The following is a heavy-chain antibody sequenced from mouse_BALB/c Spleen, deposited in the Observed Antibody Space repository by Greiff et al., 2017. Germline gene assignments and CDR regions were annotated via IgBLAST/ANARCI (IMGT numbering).Heavy chain of an antibody. Sequence: EVQGVESGGGLVQPGGSRKLSCAASGFTFSSFGMHWVRQAPEKGLEWVAYISSGSSTIYYADTVKGRFTISRDNPKNTLFLQMTSLRSEDTAMYYCARGSYYRSWFAYWGQGTLVTVSA. CDR1: GFTFSSFG. J-gene: IGHJ3*01. CDR3: ARGSYYRSWFAY. D-gene: IGHD2-14*01. V-gene: IGHV5-17*02. CDR2: ISSGSSTI.